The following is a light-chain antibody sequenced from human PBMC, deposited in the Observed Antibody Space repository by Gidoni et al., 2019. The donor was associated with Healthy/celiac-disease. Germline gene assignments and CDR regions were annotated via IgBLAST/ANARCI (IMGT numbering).Light chain of an antibody. CDR3: QQYYSPTWT. CDR2: WAS. V-gene: IGKV4-1*01. J-gene: IGKJ1*01. Sequence: DIVMTQSPDSLAVSLGERATINCKSSQSVLYSSNNKNYLDWYQQKPGQPPKLLIYWASTRESGVPDRFSGSGSGTDFTLTISSLQAEDVAVYYCQQYYSPTWTFGQGAKVEIK. CDR1: QSVLYSSNNKNY.